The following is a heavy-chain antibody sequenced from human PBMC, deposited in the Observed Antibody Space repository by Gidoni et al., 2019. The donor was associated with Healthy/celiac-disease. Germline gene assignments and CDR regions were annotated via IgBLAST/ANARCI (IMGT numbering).Heavy chain of an antibody. CDR2: IKSKTDGGTT. CDR3: TTDPDGSGSYYNGLPPSDNWFDP. CDR1: GFTFSNAW. V-gene: IGHV3-15*07. D-gene: IGHD3-10*01. J-gene: IGHJ5*02. Sequence: EVQLVESGGGLVKPGGSLRLSCAASGFTFSNAWMNWVRQAPGKGLEWVGRIKSKTDGGTTDYAAPVKGRFTISRDDSKNTLYLQMNSLKTEDTAVYYCTTDPDGSGSYYNGLPPSDNWFDPWGQGTLVTVSS.